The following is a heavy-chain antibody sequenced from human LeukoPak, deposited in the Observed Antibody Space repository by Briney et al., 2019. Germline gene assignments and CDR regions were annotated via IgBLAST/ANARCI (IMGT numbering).Heavy chain of an antibody. V-gene: IGHV3-23*01. J-gene: IGHJ4*02. D-gene: IGHD1-1*01. CDR2: ISGSGGTT. CDR3: ARDWNVWYFDY. CDR1: GFTLSSYA. Sequence: GGSLRLSCVASGFTLSSYALSWVRQAPGKGLEWVSAISGSGGTTYYADSVKGRFTISNDNSKNTLYLQMDSLRAEDTAVYYCARDWNVWYFDYWGQGTLVTVSS.